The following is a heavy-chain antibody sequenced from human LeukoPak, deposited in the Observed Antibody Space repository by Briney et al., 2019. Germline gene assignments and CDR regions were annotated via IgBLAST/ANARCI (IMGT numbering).Heavy chain of an antibody. D-gene: IGHD3-22*01. CDR1: GFTFSSYA. CDR2: ISYDGSNK. Sequence: PGGSLRLSCAASGFTFSSYAMHWVRQAPGKGLEWVAVISYDGSNKYYADSVKGRFTISRDNSKNTLYLQMNSLRAEDTAVYYCARGSERRITMIVAKYLDGDYWGQGTLVTVSS. V-gene: IGHV3-30-3*01. J-gene: IGHJ4*02. CDR3: ARGSERRITMIVAKYLDGDY.